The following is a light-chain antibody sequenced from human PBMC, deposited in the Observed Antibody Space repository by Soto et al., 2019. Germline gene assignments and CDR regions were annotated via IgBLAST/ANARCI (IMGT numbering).Light chain of an antibody. J-gene: IGLJ1*01. CDR1: SRDVGGYNY. CDR3: CSYAGSDLYV. V-gene: IGLV2-11*01. Sequence: QSALTQPRSVSGSPGQSVTISCTGTSRDVGGYNYVSWYQQHPGKAPKLMIYDVSKRPSGVPDRVSGSKSGNTASLTISGLQAEDEADYYCCSYAGSDLYVFGTGTKVTVL. CDR2: DVS.